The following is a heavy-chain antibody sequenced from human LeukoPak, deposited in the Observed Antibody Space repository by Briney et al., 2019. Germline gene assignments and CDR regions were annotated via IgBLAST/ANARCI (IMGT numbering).Heavy chain of an antibody. CDR3: AREKIITTQNHYYGMDV. CDR2: IKQDGSEK. Sequence: GGSLRLSCTASGFIFSGSWMAWIRQAPGKGLEWVANIKQDGSEKYYVDSVKGRFTISRDNAKNSLYLQMNSLRAEDTAVYYCAREKIITTQNHYYGMDVWGQGTTVTVSS. CDR1: GFIFSGSW. V-gene: IGHV3-7*03. D-gene: IGHD3-3*01. J-gene: IGHJ6*02.